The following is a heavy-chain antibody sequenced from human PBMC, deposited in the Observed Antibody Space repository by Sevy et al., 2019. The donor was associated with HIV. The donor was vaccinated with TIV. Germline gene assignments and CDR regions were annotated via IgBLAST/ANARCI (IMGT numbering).Heavy chain of an antibody. CDR1: GFTISSYA. V-gene: IGHV3-30-3*01. CDR2: ISYDGSNK. D-gene: IGHD6-6*01. CDR3: AREGGEIAARPDQLPFDY. J-gene: IGHJ4*02. Sequence: GGSLRLSCAASGFTISSYAMHWVRQAPGKGLEWVAVISYDGSNKYYADSVKGRFTISRDNSKNTLYLQMNSLRAEDTAVYYCAREGGEIAARPDQLPFDYWGQGTLVTVSS.